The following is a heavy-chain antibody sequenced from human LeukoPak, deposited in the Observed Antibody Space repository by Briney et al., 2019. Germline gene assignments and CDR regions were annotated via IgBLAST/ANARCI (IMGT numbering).Heavy chain of an antibody. D-gene: IGHD1-1*01. CDR2: ISAYNGNT. V-gene: IGHV1-18*01. J-gene: IGHJ5*02. CDR3: AREEHNGFDP. Sequence: ASLKVSSKPSVYTFTTYGISWVRPAPGQGLEWMGWISAYNGNTNYAQKLQGRVTMTTDTSTSTAYMELRSLRSDDTAVCYRAREEHNGFDPWGQGTLVTVSS. CDR1: VYTFTTYG.